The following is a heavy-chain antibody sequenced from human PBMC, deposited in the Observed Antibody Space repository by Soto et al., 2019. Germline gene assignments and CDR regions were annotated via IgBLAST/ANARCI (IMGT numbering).Heavy chain of an antibody. CDR2: INHSGST. CDR3: ARSKSSGWYEAYYFDY. CDR1: GGSFSCYY. Sequence: PSKTLSRTCAVYGGSFSCYYWSWIRQPPGKGLEWIGEINHSGSTNHNPSLKSRVTISVDTSKNQFSLKLSSMTAADTAVYYCARSKSSGWYEAYYFDYWGQGTLVTVFS. V-gene: IGHV4-34*01. J-gene: IGHJ4*02. D-gene: IGHD6-19*01.